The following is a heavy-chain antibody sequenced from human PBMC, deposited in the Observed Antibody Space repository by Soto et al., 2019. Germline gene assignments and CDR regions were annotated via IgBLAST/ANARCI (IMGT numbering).Heavy chain of an antibody. CDR3: ARAGLYDSSGYYYH. V-gene: IGHV4-34*01. J-gene: IGHJ4*02. CDR2: INHSGST. D-gene: IGHD3-22*01. Sequence: SETLSLTCAVSGGSFSGYYWSWIRQPPGKGLEWIGEINHSGSTNYNPSLKSRVTISVDTSKNQFSLKLSSVTAADTAVYYCARAGLYDSSGYYYHWGQGTLVTVSS. CDR1: GGSFSGYY.